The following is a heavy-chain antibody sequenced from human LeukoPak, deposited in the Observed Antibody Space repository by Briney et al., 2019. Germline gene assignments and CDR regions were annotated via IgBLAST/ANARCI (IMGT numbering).Heavy chain of an antibody. D-gene: IGHD5-24*01. CDR2: IFSGGTT. Sequence: QLGGSLRLACAASGFTVSSNYMNWVRPAPGKGLEWVSVIFSGGTTLYADSVKGRFTISRDNSKNTLYLQMNSLRAEDTAVYYCSRGIRDGYSNYWYFDLWGRGTLVTVPS. CDR1: GFTVSSNY. V-gene: IGHV3-66*01. J-gene: IGHJ2*01. CDR3: SRGIRDGYSNYWYFDL.